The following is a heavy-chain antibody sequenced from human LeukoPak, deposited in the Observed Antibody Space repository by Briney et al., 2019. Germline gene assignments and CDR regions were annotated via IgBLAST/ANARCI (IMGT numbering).Heavy chain of an antibody. Sequence: ASVKVSCKASGYTFINYGINWVRQAPGQGLEWMGWISAYDGNTNYAQSLQGRVTMTTDTSTSTVYMEMRSLTSDDTAVYYCARDLDQYNGRFGGFGHDFWGQGTLVTVSS. CDR2: ISAYDGNT. CDR1: GYTFINYG. CDR3: ARDLDQYNGRFGGFGHDF. V-gene: IGHV1-18*01. J-gene: IGHJ4*02. D-gene: IGHD3-10*01.